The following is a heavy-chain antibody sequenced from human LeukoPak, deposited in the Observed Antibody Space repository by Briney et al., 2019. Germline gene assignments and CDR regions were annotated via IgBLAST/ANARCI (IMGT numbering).Heavy chain of an antibody. CDR2: IKSKTDGGTT. V-gene: IGHV3-15*01. J-gene: IGHJ4*02. Sequence: GGSLRLSCAASGFTFSNAWMSWVRQAPGKGLEWVGRIKSKTDGGTTDYAAPVKGRFTISRDDSKNTLYLQMYSLKTEDTAVYYCTTGITMVRGVIHLIDYWGQGTLVTVSS. CDR1: GFTFSNAW. CDR3: TTGITMVRGVIHLIDY. D-gene: IGHD3-10*01.